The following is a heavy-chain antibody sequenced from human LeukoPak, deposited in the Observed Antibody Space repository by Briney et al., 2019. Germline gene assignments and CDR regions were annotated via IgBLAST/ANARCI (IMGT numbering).Heavy chain of an antibody. CDR3: ARESTEVTPGY. Sequence: GGSLRLSCAASGFTLSNFWMSWVRQAPGKGLEWVANMERDGSEKNYVDAVRGRFTISGDNAKNTLFLQMNSLRGDDTAVYYCARESTEVTPGYWGQGTLVTVSS. CDR2: MERDGSEK. J-gene: IGHJ4*02. D-gene: IGHD4-23*01. CDR1: GFTLSNFW. V-gene: IGHV3-7*01.